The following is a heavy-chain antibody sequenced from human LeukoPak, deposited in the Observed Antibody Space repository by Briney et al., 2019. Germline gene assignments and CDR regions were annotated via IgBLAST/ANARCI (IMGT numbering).Heavy chain of an antibody. CDR1: GYSFTSYW. J-gene: IGHJ6*04. V-gene: IGHV5-51*01. CDR3: ARYSSGNELNYYGMDV. Sequence: GESLQISCKGSGYSFTSYWIGRVRQMPGKGLVWMGIIYPGDSDTRYSPSFQGQVTISADKSISTAYLQWSSLKASDTAMYYCARYSSGNELNYYGMDVWGKGTTVTVSS. D-gene: IGHD6-19*01. CDR2: IYPGDSDT.